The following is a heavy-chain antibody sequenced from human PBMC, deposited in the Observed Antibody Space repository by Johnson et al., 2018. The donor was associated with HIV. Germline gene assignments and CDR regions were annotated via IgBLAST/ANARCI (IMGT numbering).Heavy chain of an antibody. CDR1: GFTLGSYD. D-gene: IGHD2-2*01. J-gene: IGHJ3*02. CDR3: ARRSITSDGFDI. V-gene: IGHV3-13*01. Sequence: VQLVESGGGLVQPGGSLRLSCAASGFTLGSYDMHWVRQAAGKGLEWVSEIDSDGETYYPASVKGRLTTSRENYKNSFYLHMNSLRAGDTAVYYCARRSITSDGFDIWGQGTMVTVSS. CDR2: IDSDGET.